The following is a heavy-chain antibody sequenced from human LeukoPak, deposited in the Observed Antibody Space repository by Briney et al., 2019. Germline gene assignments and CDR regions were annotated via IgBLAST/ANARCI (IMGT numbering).Heavy chain of an antibody. CDR1: GFTFSSYG. CDR2: IWYDGSNK. D-gene: IGHD2-15*01. J-gene: IGHJ6*02. CDR3: ARVSCSGGSCYPYSYYDMDV. V-gene: IGHV3-33*01. Sequence: GRSLRLSCAASGFTFSSYGMHWVRQAPGKGLEWVAIIWYDGSNKYYADSVEGRFTISRDNSKNTLYLQMNSLRAEDTAVYYCARVSCSGGSCYPYSYYDMDVWGQGTTVTVSS.